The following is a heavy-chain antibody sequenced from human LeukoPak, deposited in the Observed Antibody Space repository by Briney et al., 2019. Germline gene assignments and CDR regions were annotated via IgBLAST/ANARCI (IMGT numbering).Heavy chain of an antibody. CDR3: ARGSKPESYYFDH. J-gene: IGHJ4*02. CDR2: IIPIFGTA. CDR1: GGTFSSYA. Sequence: GASVTVSCKASGGTFSSYAISWVRQAPGQGLEWMGVIIPIFGTANYAQQFQGRVTITADKSTSTAYMELSSLRSEDTAVYYCARGSKPESYYFDHWGQGTLVTVSS. V-gene: IGHV1-69*06. D-gene: IGHD1-26*01.